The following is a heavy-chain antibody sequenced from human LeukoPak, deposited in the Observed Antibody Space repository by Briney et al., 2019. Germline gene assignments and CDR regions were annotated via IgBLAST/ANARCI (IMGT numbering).Heavy chain of an antibody. V-gene: IGHV3-30-3*01. Sequence: GGSLRLSCAASGFTFSSYAMHWVRQAPGKGLEWVAVISYDGSNKYYADSVKGRFTISRDNSKNTLYLQMNSPRAEDTAVYYCASRHIAVAGTTIDYWGQGTLVTVSS. CDR3: ASRHIAVAGTTIDY. CDR1: GFTFSSYA. CDR2: ISYDGSNK. J-gene: IGHJ4*02. D-gene: IGHD6-19*01.